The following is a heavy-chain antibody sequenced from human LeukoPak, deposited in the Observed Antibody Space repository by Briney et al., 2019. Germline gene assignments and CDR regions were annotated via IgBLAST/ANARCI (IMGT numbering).Heavy chain of an antibody. CDR3: ARGGKAAVRFDL. Sequence: SETLSLTCTVSGGSISSGDYYWSWIRQPPGKGLEWIGYIYYSGSTYYNPSLKSRVTMSVDTSKNQFSLKLSSVTAADTAVYYCARGGKAAVRFDLWGRGTLVTVSS. V-gene: IGHV4-30-4*01. CDR1: GGSISSGDYY. CDR2: IYYSGST. J-gene: IGHJ2*01. D-gene: IGHD2-15*01.